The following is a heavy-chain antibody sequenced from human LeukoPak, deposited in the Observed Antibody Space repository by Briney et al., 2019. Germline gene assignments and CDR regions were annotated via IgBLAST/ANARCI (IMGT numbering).Heavy chain of an antibody. J-gene: IGHJ4*02. CDR3: AKGPYCSSSSCYTIGSFDF. V-gene: IGHV3-23*01. CDR2: ISGSGGST. Sequence: GGSLRLSCAASGFTFSHGWMHWVRQAPGKGLEWVSAISGSGGSTYYADSVKGRFTISRDNSKNTVYLQMNSLRAEDTALYYCAKGPYCSSSSCYTIGSFDFWGQGTLVTVSS. D-gene: IGHD2-2*02. CDR1: GFTFSHGW.